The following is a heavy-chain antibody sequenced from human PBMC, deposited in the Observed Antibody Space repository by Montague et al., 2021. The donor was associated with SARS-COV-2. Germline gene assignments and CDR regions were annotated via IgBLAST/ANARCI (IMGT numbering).Heavy chain of an antibody. CDR3: ARHIPGSGNYFDF. V-gene: IGHV4-39*01. D-gene: IGHD3-10*01. CDR1: GGSVSSSSYY. Sequence: SETLSLTCTVSGGSVSSSSYYWGWIRQPPGKGLEWIGSIYYTGSTYYNPSLKSRVTISVDTSKNQFSLRLSSVTAADTAVYYCARHIPGSGNYFDFWGQGTLVTVSS. CDR2: IYYTGST. J-gene: IGHJ4*01.